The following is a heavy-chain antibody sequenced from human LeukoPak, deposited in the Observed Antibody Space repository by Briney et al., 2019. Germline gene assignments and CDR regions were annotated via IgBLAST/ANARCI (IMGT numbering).Heavy chain of an antibody. CDR2: ISGSGRST. V-gene: IGHV3-23*01. Sequence: GGSLRLSCAASGFTFSSYGMDWVRQAPGKGLEWVSTISGSGRSTYYADSVKGRFTISRDNSKNTVYLHMSSLRAEDTAVYYCAKGDSNDYGFTYYYYYMDVWGKGTTVTVSS. J-gene: IGHJ6*03. CDR3: AKGDSNDYGFTYYYYYMDV. D-gene: IGHD3/OR15-3a*01. CDR1: GFTFSSYG.